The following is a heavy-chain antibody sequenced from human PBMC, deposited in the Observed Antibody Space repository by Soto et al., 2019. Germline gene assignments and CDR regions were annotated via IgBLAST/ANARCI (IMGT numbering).Heavy chain of an antibody. Sequence: QVQLQESGPGLVKPSGTLSLSCAVSGGSISSSHWWTWVRQPPGKGLEWIGEIYHSGSTNYNPSPKGRVPLSVAPARNPVPPNPGPVTPPATAVYYCAGSGGGEDYWGQGILVTVSS. D-gene: IGHD3-16*01. CDR3: AGSGGGEDY. V-gene: IGHV4-4*02. J-gene: IGHJ4*02. CDR2: IYHSGST. CDR1: GGSISSSHW.